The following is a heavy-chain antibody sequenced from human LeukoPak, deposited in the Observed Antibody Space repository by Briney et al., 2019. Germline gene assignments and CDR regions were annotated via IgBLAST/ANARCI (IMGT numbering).Heavy chain of an antibody. Sequence: PGGSLRLSCAASGFTFSSYSMNWVRQAPGKGLEWVSYISSGSSIIYYADSVKGRFTISRDNAMNSLYLQMNSLRAEDTAVYYCARRLGSSWSFDYWGQGTLVTVSS. J-gene: IGHJ4*02. CDR2: ISSGSSII. CDR3: ARRLGSSWSFDY. V-gene: IGHV3-48*01. D-gene: IGHD6-13*01. CDR1: GFTFSSYS.